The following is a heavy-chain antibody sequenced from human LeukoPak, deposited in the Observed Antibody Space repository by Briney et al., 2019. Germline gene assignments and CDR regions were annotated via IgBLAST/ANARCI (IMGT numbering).Heavy chain of an antibody. V-gene: IGHV1-8*01. CDR2: MNPNSGNT. J-gene: IGHJ6*02. D-gene: IGHD6-19*01. CDR3: ARVHSGGTSIFYGMDV. Sequence: ASVKVSCKASGYTFTSYDINWVRQATGQGLEWMGWMNPNSGNTGYAQKFQGRVTMTRNTSISTAYMELSSLRSEDTAVYYCARVHSGGTSIFYGMDVWGQGTTVTVSS. CDR1: GYTFTSYD.